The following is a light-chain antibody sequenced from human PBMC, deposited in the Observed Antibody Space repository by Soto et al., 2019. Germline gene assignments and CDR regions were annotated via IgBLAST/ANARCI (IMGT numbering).Light chain of an antibody. CDR3: QSYDSRLSAYV. CDR1: SSNIGAGFD. J-gene: IGLJ1*01. Sequence: QSVLTQPPSVSGAPGQRVTISFTVSSSNIGAGFDVHWYLQLPGTAPKLLVYTNNNRPSGVPDRFSGSKSDTSASLAINGLQAEDEADYYCQSYDSRLSAYVFGTGTKVTVL. CDR2: TNN. V-gene: IGLV1-40*01.